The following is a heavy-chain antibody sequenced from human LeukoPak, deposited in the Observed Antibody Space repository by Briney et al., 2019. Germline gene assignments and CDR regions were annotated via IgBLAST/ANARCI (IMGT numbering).Heavy chain of an antibody. Sequence: GGSLRLSCVISGFTLSHFGIHWVRQAPGKGLDWVAFIHLNGSNKNYADSVKGRSTVSRDNSKNTVYLQMSSLRGDDTAMYYCVRGDSVDYWGQGTLVAVSA. D-gene: IGHD3-16*01. CDR3: VRGDSVDY. CDR1: GFTLSHFG. CDR2: IHLNGSNK. J-gene: IGHJ4*02. V-gene: IGHV3-30*02.